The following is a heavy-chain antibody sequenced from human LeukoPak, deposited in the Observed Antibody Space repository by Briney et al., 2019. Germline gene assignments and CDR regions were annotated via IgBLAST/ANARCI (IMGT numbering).Heavy chain of an antibody. Sequence: GRTLRLSCVASGFTFSRYGMHWVRQGPGKGLEWLAVISSDESKRNYTDSVKGRFTISRDNSKNTLYLQMNNLRAEDTAVYYCATEGDCSSTRCAIFDYWGQGTLVTVSS. CDR1: GFTFSRYG. J-gene: IGHJ4*02. D-gene: IGHD2-2*01. CDR3: ATEGDCSSTRCAIFDY. V-gene: IGHV3-30*03. CDR2: ISSDESKR.